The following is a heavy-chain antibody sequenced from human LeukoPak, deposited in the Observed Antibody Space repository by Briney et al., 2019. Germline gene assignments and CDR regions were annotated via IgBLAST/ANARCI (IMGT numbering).Heavy chain of an antibody. CDR2: IYYSGST. V-gene: IGHV4-31*01. CDR1: GGSISSGGYY. D-gene: IGHD3-10*01. J-gene: IGHJ5*02. Sequence: SQTLSLTCTVSGGSISSGGYYWSWLRQHPGKGLVWIGYIYYSGSTYYNPALKSLVTISVDTSKTQFSLKLSSVTAADTAVYYCARRWCGELFGWFEPWGQGILVTVSS. CDR3: ARRWCGELFGWFEP.